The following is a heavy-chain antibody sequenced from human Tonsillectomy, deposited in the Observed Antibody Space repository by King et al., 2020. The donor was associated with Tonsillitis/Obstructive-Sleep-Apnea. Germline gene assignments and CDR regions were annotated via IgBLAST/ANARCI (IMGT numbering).Heavy chain of an antibody. CDR3: ARDYTTVTQRPCYMDV. J-gene: IGHJ6*03. V-gene: IGHV4-34*01. CDR2: INHSGST. CDR1: GGSFSRYF. D-gene: IGHD4-17*01. Sequence: VQLQQWGAGLLTPSQTLSLTCGVYGGSFSRYFWNWIRQPPGKGLEWIGEINHSGSTNYNPSLKSRVTISLDTSKHQFSLKLSSVTVADTAVYYCARDYTTVTQRPCYMDVWGKGTTVTVSS.